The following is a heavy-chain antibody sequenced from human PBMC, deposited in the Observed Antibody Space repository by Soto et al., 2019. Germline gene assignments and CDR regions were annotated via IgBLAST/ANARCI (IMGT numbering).Heavy chain of an antibody. CDR1: GFSLSTGGMG. D-gene: IGHD2-21*01. Sequence: QITLKESGPTMVKPTQTPTLTCSFSGFSLSTGGMGVAWIRQPPGKALEWLAVIYWDDDKRYNPSLKSRLTITKDTSKNQVVLTMTNMDPVDTATYFCAHTPFFGDKLDYWGQGTLVTVSS. J-gene: IGHJ4*02. CDR3: AHTPFFGDKLDY. CDR2: IYWDDDK. V-gene: IGHV2-5*02.